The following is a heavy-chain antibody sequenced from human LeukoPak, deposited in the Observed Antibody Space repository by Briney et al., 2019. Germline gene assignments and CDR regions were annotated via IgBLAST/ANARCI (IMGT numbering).Heavy chain of an antibody. V-gene: IGHV4-38-2*02. CDR2: IYHSGST. CDR1: GYSISSGYY. D-gene: IGHD4-17*01. Sequence: KPSETLSLTCTVSGYSISSGYYWGWIRQPPGKGLEWIGSIYHSGSTYYNPSLKSRVTISVDTSKNQFSLKLSSVTAADTAVYYCARDQTPFTVTTQGYYYGMDVWGQGTTVTVSS. J-gene: IGHJ6*02. CDR3: ARDQTPFTVTTQGYYYGMDV.